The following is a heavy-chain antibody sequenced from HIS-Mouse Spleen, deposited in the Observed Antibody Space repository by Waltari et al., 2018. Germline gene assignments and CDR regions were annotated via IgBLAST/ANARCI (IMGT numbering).Heavy chain of an antibody. CDR2: IYYSGST. Sequence: QLQLQESGPGLVKPSETLSLTCTVSGGSISSLSYSWAWIRQPPGKGLEWIGSIYYSGSTYYNPSLKSRVTISVDTSKNQFSLKLSSVTAADTAVYYCAREIPYSSSWYDWYFDLWGRGTLVTVSS. V-gene: IGHV4-39*07. J-gene: IGHJ2*01. D-gene: IGHD6-13*01. CDR3: AREIPYSSSWYDWYFDL. CDR1: GGSISSLSYS.